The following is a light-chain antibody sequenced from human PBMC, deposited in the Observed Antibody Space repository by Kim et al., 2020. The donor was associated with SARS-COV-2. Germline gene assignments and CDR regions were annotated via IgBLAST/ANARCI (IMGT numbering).Light chain of an antibody. CDR2: DTF. V-gene: IGKV3-11*01. Sequence: EIVLTQSPGTLSLSPGERATLSCRASQSVGSSFAWYQQKPGQAPRLLIYDTFSRATGIPARFSASGSGTDFTLTISILEPEDFAVYYCQQRGNWPLTFGQGTRVEIK. CDR3: QQRGNWPLT. CDR1: QSVGSS. J-gene: IGKJ1*01.